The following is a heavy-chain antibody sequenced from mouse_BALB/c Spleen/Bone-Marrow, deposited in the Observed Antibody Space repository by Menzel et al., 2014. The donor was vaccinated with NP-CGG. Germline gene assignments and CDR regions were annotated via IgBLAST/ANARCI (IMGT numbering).Heavy chain of an antibody. Sequence: VQLKQSGPDLVKPSQSLSLTCTVTGYSITNGYGWHWIRQFPGNKLEWMGYIHYSGNTNYNPSLKSRVSITRDTSKNQFFLQLNSVTTDDTATYYCVRETTVVAEFDYWGQGTTLTVSS. J-gene: IGHJ2*01. CDR3: VRETTVVAEFDY. CDR2: IHYSGNT. V-gene: IGHV3-1*02. CDR1: GYSITNGYG. D-gene: IGHD1-1*01.